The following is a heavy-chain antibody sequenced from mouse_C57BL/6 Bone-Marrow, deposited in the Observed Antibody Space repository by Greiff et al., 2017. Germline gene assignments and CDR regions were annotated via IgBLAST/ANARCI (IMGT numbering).Heavy chain of an antibody. CDR1: GYTFTSYW. J-gene: IGHJ3*01. V-gene: IGHV1-52*01. D-gene: IGHD3-2*02. CDR3: ARRDCSGYSFAY. CDR2: IDPSDSET. Sequence: QVQLKQPGAELVRPGSSVKLSCKASGYTFTSYWMHWVKQRPIQGLEWIGNIDPSDSETHYNQKFKDKATLTVDKSSSTAYMLLSSLTSEDSAVYYCARRDCSGYSFAYWGQGPLVTVSA.